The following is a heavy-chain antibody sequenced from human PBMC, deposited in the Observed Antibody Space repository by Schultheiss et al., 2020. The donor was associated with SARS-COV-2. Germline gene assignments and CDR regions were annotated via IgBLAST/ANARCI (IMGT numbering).Heavy chain of an antibody. Sequence: SETLSLTCTVSGGSISSGGYYWSWIRQHPGKGLEWIGYIYYSGSTYSNPSLKSRLTISVDTPKNQFSLKLSSVTAADTAVYYCARWDLGYYGMDVWGQGTTVTVSS. V-gene: IGHV4-31*03. CDR3: ARWDLGYYGMDV. J-gene: IGHJ6*02. CDR2: IYYSGST. CDR1: GGSISSGGYY. D-gene: IGHD1-26*01.